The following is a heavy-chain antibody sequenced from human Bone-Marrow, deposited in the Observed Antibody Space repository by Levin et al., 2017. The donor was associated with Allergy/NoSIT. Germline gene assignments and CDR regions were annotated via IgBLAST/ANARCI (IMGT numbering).Heavy chain of an antibody. CDR2: INHGGGT. CDR3: ASRSEGLTADY. CDR1: GGSFSDYS. D-gene: IGHD7-27*01. V-gene: IGHV4-34*01. Sequence: AGGSLRLSCAVYGGSFSDYSWSWIRQPPGKGLEWIGEINHGGGTNYNPSLKSRVTISVDTSKNQFSLKLSSVTAADTAVYYCASRSEGLTADYWGQGTLVTVSS. J-gene: IGHJ4*02.